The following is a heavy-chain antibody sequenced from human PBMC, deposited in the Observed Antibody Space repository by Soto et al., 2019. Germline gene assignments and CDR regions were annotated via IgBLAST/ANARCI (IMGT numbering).Heavy chain of an antibody. CDR3: AREVLWSRYFDY. CDR1: GFIFSHYV. D-gene: IGHD3-10*01. V-gene: IGHV3-30-3*01. J-gene: IGHJ4*02. CDR2: MSYDGTTK. Sequence: QVQLVESGGGVVQPGRSLSLSCAASGFIFSHYVMYWVRQAPGTGLEGVAFMSYDGTTKSYADSVKGRFPISRDNSQNTLYLQMNSLRPEDTGVYYCAREVLWSRYFDYWGQGTRVTVSS.